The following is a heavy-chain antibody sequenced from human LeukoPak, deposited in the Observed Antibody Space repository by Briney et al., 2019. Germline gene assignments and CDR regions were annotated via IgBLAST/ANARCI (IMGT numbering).Heavy chain of an antibody. Sequence: SETLSLTCTVSGGSISSYYWSWIRQPPGKGLEWIGYIYYSGSTNYNPSLKSRVTISVDTSKTQFSLKLSSVTAADTAVYYCARQVRSMVRGVLGWFDPWGQGTLVTVSS. CDR1: GGSISSYY. J-gene: IGHJ5*02. CDR3: ARQVRSMVRGVLGWFDP. V-gene: IGHV4-59*08. D-gene: IGHD3-10*01. CDR2: IYYSGST.